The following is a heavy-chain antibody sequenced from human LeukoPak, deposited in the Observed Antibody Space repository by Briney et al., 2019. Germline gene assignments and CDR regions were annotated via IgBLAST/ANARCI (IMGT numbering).Heavy chain of an antibody. CDR2: IYHSGST. J-gene: IGHJ4*02. V-gene: IGHV4-38-2*01. CDR3: ARVRANSGYGHFDY. CDR1: GYSISSGYY. Sequence: SETLSLTCAVSGYSISSGYYWGWIRQPPGKGLEWFGSIYHSGSTYYNPSLKSRVTISLDTSKNQFSLRLSSVTAADTAVYYCARVRANSGYGHFDYWGQGTLVTVSS. D-gene: IGHD5-12*01.